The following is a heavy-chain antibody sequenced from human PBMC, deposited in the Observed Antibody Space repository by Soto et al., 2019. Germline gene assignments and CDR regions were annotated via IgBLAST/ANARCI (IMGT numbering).Heavy chain of an antibody. V-gene: IGHV4-59*01. J-gene: IGHJ4*02. CDR2: IYYLGST. Sequence: RSLTCTVSGDSMSEYFWSWVRQSPGKGLEWIGYIYYLGSTDYNPSLKSRVTISVDTSKRQFSLKLNSVTAADTAIYYCARDGYDGSGSPYPAYWGPGIQVTVSS. CDR3: ARDGYDGSGSPYPAY. D-gene: IGHD3-10*01. CDR1: GDSMSEYF.